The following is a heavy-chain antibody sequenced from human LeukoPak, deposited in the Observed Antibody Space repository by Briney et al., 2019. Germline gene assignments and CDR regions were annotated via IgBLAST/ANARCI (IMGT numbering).Heavy chain of an antibody. J-gene: IGHJ6*03. CDR1: GFTFSSYS. D-gene: IGHD2-2*01. V-gene: IGHV3-21*01. CDR3: ARDLVVVPAASPSMDV. Sequence: PGGSLRLSCAASGFTFSSYSMNWVRQAPGKGLEWVSSISSSSSYIYYADSVKGRFTISRDNAKNSLYLQMNSLRAEDTAVYYCARDLVVVPAASPSMDVWGKGTTVTVSS. CDR2: ISSSSSYI.